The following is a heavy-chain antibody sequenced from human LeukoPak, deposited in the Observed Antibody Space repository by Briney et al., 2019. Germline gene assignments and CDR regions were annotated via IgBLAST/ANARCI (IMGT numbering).Heavy chain of an antibody. Sequence: SQTLSLTCALSGGSFSRSGAAWNWLRQSPWRGLEWLGRTYYMSKWINDYALSVNGRITIIPDTSTNQFSLQLNSVTPEDTSVYYCARGLVPFYMDVWGKGTTVTVSS. J-gene: IGHJ6*03. CDR3: ARGLVPFYMDV. V-gene: IGHV6-1*01. D-gene: IGHD2-2*01. CDR2: TYYMSKWIN. CDR1: GGSFSRSGAA.